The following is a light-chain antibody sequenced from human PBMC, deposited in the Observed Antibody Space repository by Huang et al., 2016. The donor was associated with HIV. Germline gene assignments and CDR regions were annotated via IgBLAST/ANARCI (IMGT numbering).Light chain of an antibody. CDR3: QQRSTWPLT. CDR2: DAS. V-gene: IGKV3-11*01. Sequence: EIVLTQSPVTLSMSPGQRATLSCSASQNINTYLAWYQQKPGQAPRLLIYDASNRATCIPSRFRGSGSGTDFTLTISSLEPEDFVVYFCQQRSTWPLTFGGGTTIEIK. CDR1: QNINTY. J-gene: IGKJ4*01.